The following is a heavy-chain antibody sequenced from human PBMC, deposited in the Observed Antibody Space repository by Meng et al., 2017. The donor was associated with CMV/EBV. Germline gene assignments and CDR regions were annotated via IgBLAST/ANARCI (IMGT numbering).Heavy chain of an antibody. Sequence: SGFTFRGYDMTWVSQAPGKGLEWVSTMRGGNSDTYYEDSVKGRFTISRDNSKNMLYLQMNNLRAEDTALYYCARKAQYGDYTQWFDPWGQGTLVTVSS. J-gene: IGHJ5*02. D-gene: IGHD4-17*01. CDR2: MRGGNSDT. V-gene: IGHV3-23*01. CDR1: GFTFRGYD. CDR3: ARKAQYGDYTQWFDP.